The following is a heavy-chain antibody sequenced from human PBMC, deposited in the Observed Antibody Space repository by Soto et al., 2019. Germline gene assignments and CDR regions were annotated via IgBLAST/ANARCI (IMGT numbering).Heavy chain of an antibody. CDR2: IYWDDDK. Sequence: QITLKESGPTLVKPTQTLTLTCTFLGFSLSTSGVGVGWIRQPPGKALQWLALIYWDDDKRYSPSLKSRLTITKDTSKNQVVLTMNNMDPVDTATYSCAPGLGSGYEYYLDYWGQGTLVSVSS. CDR3: APGLGSGYEYYLDY. V-gene: IGHV2-5*02. D-gene: IGHD3-22*01. CDR1: GFSLSTSGVG. J-gene: IGHJ4*02.